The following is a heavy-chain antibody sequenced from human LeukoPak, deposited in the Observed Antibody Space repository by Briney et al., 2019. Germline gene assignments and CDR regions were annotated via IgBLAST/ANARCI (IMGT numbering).Heavy chain of an antibody. CDR3: ARGPPFTMIVVDPKLGFDP. D-gene: IGHD3-22*01. V-gene: IGHV4-39*07. J-gene: IGHJ5*02. CDR2: IYYSGST. Sequence: SETLSLTCTVSGGSISSSSYYWGWIRQPPGKGLEWIGSIYYSGSTYYNPSLKSRVTISVDTSKNQFSLKLSSVTAADTAVYYCARGPPFTMIVVDPKLGFDPWGQGTLVTVSS. CDR1: GGSISSSSYY.